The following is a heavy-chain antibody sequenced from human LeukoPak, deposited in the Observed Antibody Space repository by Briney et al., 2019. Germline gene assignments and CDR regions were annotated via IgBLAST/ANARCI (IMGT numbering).Heavy chain of an antibody. CDR3: ARDFSSSSTVYYYYYMDV. J-gene: IGHJ6*03. CDR2: ISYSGTT. V-gene: IGHV4-39*07. CDR1: GGSISSRPYY. Sequence: PSETLSLTCTVSGGSISSRPYYWGWVRQPPGKGLEWIGTISYSGTTYYSPSLRSRVTISLDTSKNQFSLKLSSVTAADTAIYYCARDFSSSSTVYYYYYMDVWGKGTTVTVSS. D-gene: IGHD6-6*01.